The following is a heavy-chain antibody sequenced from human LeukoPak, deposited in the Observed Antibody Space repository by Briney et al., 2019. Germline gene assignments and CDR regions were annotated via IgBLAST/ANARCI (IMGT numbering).Heavy chain of an antibody. CDR1: GFTFSSYG. D-gene: IGHD6-19*01. Sequence: PGRSLRLSCAASGFTFSSYGMHWVRQAPGKGLEWVAVIWYDGSNKHYADSVKGRFTISRDNSKNTLYLQMNSLRAEDTAVYYCARAWGIAVALDAFDIWGQGTMVTVSS. V-gene: IGHV3-33*01. CDR2: IWYDGSNK. CDR3: ARAWGIAVALDAFDI. J-gene: IGHJ3*02.